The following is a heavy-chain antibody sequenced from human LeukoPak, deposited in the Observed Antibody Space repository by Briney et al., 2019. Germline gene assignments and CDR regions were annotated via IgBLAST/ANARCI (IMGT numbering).Heavy chain of an antibody. V-gene: IGHV3-21*01. Sequence: GESLRLSCAASGFTLSTYSMNWVRQAPGEGLEWVSSISSSRGYIYYTDSGKGRFTISRDEAKNSLYLQMNSLRAEDTAVYYCARGATRWNYYYMDVWGKGTTVTVSS. D-gene: IGHD2-15*01. CDR2: ISSSRGYI. J-gene: IGHJ6*03. CDR1: GFTLSTYS. CDR3: ARGATRWNYYYMDV.